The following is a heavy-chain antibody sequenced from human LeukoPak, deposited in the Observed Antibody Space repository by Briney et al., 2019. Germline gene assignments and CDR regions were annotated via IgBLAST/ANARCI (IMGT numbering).Heavy chain of an antibody. V-gene: IGHV3-21*01. D-gene: IGHD2-2*03. CDR1: GFTFSSYS. CDR2: ISSSSSYI. J-gene: IGHJ4*02. CDR3: ARVDMGLLGY. Sequence: GGSLRLSCAASGFTFSSYSMNWVRQAPGKGLEWVSSISSSSSYIYYADSVKGRFTISRDNAKNSLYLQMNSLRAEETAVYYCARVDMGLLGYWGQGTLVTVSS.